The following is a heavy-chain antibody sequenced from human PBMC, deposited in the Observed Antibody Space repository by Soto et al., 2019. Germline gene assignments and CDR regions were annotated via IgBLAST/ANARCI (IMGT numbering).Heavy chain of an antibody. D-gene: IGHD3-22*01. J-gene: IGHJ4*02. CDR2: ISSYNGNT. CDR1: GYTFIMSG. Sequence: ASVKVSCKASGYTFIMSGISWVRQAPGQGLEWVGWISSYNGNTDYAQKFRGRVAMTTDTSTSTVYMELRSLRSDDTAVYYCARVDYFDSAGYYNYWDQGTLVTVSS. V-gene: IGHV1-18*01. CDR3: ARVDYFDSAGYYNY.